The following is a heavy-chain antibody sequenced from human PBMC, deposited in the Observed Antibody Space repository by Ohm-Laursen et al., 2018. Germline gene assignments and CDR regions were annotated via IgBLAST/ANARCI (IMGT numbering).Heavy chain of an antibody. J-gene: IGHJ4*02. CDR3: ARDPLHYYDSSGYFSAYFDY. Sequence: SLRLSCAASGFTFSSYGMHWVRQAPGKGLEWVSAISGSGGSTYYADSVKGRFTISRDNSKNSLYLQMNSLRAEDTAVYYCARDPLHYYDSSGYFSAYFDYWGQGTLVTVSS. CDR2: ISGSGGST. V-gene: IGHV3-23*01. D-gene: IGHD3-22*01. CDR1: GFTFSSYG.